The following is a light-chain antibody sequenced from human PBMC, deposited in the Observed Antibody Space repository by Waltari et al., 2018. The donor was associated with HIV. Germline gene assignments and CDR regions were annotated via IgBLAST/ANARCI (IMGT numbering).Light chain of an antibody. CDR1: QIVLYSSNNKNY. Sequence: DIVMTQSPDSLAVSLGERATINCKSSQIVLYSSNNKNYLAWYQQKPGQPPKLLIYWASTRESGVPDRFSGSGSGTDFTLTISSLQAEDVAVYYCQQYYSTPRLTFGGGTKVEIK. CDR3: QQYYSTPRLT. V-gene: IGKV4-1*01. J-gene: IGKJ4*01. CDR2: WAS.